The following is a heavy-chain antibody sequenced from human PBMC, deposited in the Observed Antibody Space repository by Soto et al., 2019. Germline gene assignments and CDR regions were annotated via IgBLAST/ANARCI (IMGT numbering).Heavy chain of an antibody. CDR2: ISDSGNYK. CDR1: GFTFSTYS. CDR3: ARAFGDVGDY. D-gene: IGHD3-10*01. J-gene: IGHJ4*02. V-gene: IGHV3-21*01. Sequence: PGGSLRLSCSASGFTFSTYSMNWVRQAPGKGLEWVSSISDSGNYKYFADSVKGRFTISRGNTKNSLFLQMNSLRAEDTAMYYCARAFGDVGDYWGQGTLVTVSS.